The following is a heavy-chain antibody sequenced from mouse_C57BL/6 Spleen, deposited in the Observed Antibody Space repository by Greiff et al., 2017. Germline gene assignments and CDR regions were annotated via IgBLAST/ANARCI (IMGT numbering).Heavy chain of an antibody. CDR2: INPNNGGT. CDR3: ARASNYVNYYAMDY. V-gene: IGHV1-26*01. CDR1: GYTFTDYY. D-gene: IGHD2-5*01. J-gene: IGHJ4*01. Sequence: EVQLQQSGPELVKPGASVKISCKASGYTFTDYYMNWVKQSHGKSLEWIGDINPNNGGTSYNQKFKGKATLTVDKSSSTAYMELRSLTSEDSAVYYCARASNYVNYYAMDYWGQGTSVTVSS.